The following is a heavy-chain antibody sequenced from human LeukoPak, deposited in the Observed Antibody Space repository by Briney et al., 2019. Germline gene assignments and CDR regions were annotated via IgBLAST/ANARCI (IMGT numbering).Heavy chain of an antibody. V-gene: IGHV4-61*01. Sequence: SETLSLTCTVSGGSVRSGSYYWSWIRQPPGKGLEWIGYIYYGGSTNHNPSLKSRVTISVDTSKNQFSLKLSSVTAADTAVFYCARGYCSAGSCQFDYWGQGTLVTVSS. CDR3: ARGYCSAGSCQFDY. CDR2: IYYGGST. D-gene: IGHD2-15*01. CDR1: GGSVRSGSYY. J-gene: IGHJ4*02.